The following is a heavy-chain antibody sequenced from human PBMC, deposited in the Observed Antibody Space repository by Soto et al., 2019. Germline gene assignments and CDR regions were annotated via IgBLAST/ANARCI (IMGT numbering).Heavy chain of an antibody. CDR2: IIPIFGTA. CDR1: GGTFSCYA. J-gene: IGHJ5*02. CDR3: ARVAPHIEGATGQKWFDP. D-gene: IGHD1-26*01. V-gene: IGHV1-69*13. Sequence: GASVKVSCKASGGTFSCYAISWVRQAPGQGLEWMGGIIPIFGTANYAQKFQGRVTITADESTSTAYMELSSLRSEDTAVYYCARVAPHIEGATGQKWFDPWGQRTPVTVTS.